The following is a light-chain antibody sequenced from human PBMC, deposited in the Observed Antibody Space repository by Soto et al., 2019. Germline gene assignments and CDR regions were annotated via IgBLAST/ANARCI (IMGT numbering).Light chain of an antibody. J-gene: IGKJ4*01. CDR3: QQLERYPST. V-gene: IGKV4-1*01. CDR1: QSVLFTSNNKNY. Sequence: DIVMTQSPDSLAVSLGERATINCESSQSVLFTSNNKNYLGWYQQKPGQPPKLLLSWASARESGVPERFTGSGSGTLFTLSINSLQPEDFATYYCQQLERYPSTFGGGTKVDIK. CDR2: WAS.